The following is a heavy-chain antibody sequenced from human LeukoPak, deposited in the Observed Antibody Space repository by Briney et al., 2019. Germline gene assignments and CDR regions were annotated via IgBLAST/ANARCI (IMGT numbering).Heavy chain of an antibody. CDR2: ISSSSSYI. Sequence: GGSLRLSCAASGFTFSSYSMNWVRQAPGKGLEWVSSISSSSSYIYYADSVKGQFTISRDNAKNSLYLQMNSLRAEDTAVYYCARGAHYYDSSGYPHLFDYWGQGTLVTVSS. J-gene: IGHJ4*02. D-gene: IGHD3-22*01. V-gene: IGHV3-21*01. CDR1: GFTFSSYS. CDR3: ARGAHYYDSSGYPHLFDY.